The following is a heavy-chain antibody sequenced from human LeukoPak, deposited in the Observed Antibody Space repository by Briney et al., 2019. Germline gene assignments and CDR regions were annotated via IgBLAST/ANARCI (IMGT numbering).Heavy chain of an antibody. CDR3: AKYGSGSPTFDY. Sequence: GGSLRLSCAASGFTFSSYAMSWVRQAPGKGLEWVSAISGSGGSTYYADSVKGRFTISRDNSKNTLYPQMNSLRAEDTAVYYCAKYGSGSPTFDYWGQGTLVTVSS. CDR2: ISGSGGST. J-gene: IGHJ4*02. V-gene: IGHV3-23*01. D-gene: IGHD3-10*01. CDR1: GFTFSSYA.